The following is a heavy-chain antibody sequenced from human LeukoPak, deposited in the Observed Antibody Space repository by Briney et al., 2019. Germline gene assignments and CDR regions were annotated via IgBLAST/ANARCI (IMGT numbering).Heavy chain of an antibody. CDR1: GGSISSYY. CDR2: IYYSGST. J-gene: IGHJ6*02. Sequence: PSETLSLTCTASGGSISSYYWSWIRQPPGKGLEWIGYIYYSGSTNYNPSLKSRVTISVDTSKNQFSLKLSSVTAADTAVYYYARSGRPHYDFWSGYPNYYYGMDVWGQGTTVTVSS. CDR3: ARSGRPHYDFWSGYPNYYYGMDV. V-gene: IGHV4-59*01. D-gene: IGHD3-3*01.